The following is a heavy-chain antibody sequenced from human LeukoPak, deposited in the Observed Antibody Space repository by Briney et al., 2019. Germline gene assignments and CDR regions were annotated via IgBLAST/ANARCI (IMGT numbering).Heavy chain of an antibody. CDR3: ARVLTTVVTKYFDY. Sequence: GGSLRLSCAASGFTFSSYGMHWVRQAPGKGLEWVAFIRYDGSNKYYADSVKGRFTISRDISKNTLYLQMNSLRAEDTAVYYCARVLTTVVTKYFDYWGQGTLVTVSS. V-gene: IGHV3-30*02. J-gene: IGHJ4*02. D-gene: IGHD4-23*01. CDR2: IRYDGSNK. CDR1: GFTFSSYG.